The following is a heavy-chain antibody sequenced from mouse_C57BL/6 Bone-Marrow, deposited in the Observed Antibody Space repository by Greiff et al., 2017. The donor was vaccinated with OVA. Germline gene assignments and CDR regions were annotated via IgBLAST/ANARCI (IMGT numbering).Heavy chain of an antibody. V-gene: IGHV5-12*01. Sequence: EVQGVESGGGLVQPGGSLKLSCAASGFTFSDFYMYWISQTPEKRLEWVAYISNGGGSTYYPDTVKGRFTISRDNAKNTLYLQMSRLKSEDTAMYYCARLDAMDYWGQGTSVTVSS. J-gene: IGHJ4*01. CDR2: ISNGGGST. CDR3: ARLDAMDY. CDR1: GFTFSDFY.